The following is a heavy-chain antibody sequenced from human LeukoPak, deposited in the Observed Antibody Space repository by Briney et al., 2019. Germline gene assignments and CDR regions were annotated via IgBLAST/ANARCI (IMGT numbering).Heavy chain of an antibody. Sequence: GGSLRLSCAASGFTVSSNYMSWVRQAPGKGLEWVSVVYSGGSTYYADSVKGRFTISRDNSKNTLYLQMNSLRAEDTAVYYCARTPLQYYYDSSGERYYYYYYYMDVWGKGTTVTISS. V-gene: IGHV3-53*01. CDR3: ARTPLQYYYDSSGERYYYYYYYMDV. CDR1: GFTVSSNY. CDR2: VYSGGST. D-gene: IGHD3-22*01. J-gene: IGHJ6*03.